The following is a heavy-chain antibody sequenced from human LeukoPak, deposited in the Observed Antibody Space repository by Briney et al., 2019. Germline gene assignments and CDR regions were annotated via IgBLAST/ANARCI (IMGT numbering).Heavy chain of an antibody. D-gene: IGHD6-25*01. CDR1: GGTFSSYT. Sequence: SVKVSCKASGGTFSSYTISWVRQAPGQGLEWMGGIIPIFGTANYAQKFQGRVTITADESTSTAYMELSSLRSEDTAVYYCARGEAATPHYDYWGQGTLVTVSS. J-gene: IGHJ4*02. CDR2: IIPIFGTA. CDR3: ARGEAATPHYDY. V-gene: IGHV1-69*13.